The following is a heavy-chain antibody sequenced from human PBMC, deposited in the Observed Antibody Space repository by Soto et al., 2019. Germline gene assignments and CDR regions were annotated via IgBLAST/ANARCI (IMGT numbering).Heavy chain of an antibody. CDR3: ARSGGTNSWYGVFDF. J-gene: IGHJ4*02. Sequence: QVQLQQSGPGLVKPSQTLSVTCTVSGDSITSSPYYWSWVRQLPGRGLEWIGYIYFRGNSYYNPPRKSRVTICLDRSKDQLSLELTSVTAADTALYLCARSGGTNSWYGVFDFWAQGTLVNVSS. D-gene: IGHD1-7*01. CDR1: GDSITSSPYY. V-gene: IGHV4-31*03. CDR2: IYFRGNS.